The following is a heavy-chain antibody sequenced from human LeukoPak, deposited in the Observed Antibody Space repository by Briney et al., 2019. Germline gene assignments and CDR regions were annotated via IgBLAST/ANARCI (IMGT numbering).Heavy chain of an antibody. CDR2: INWNGGST. J-gene: IGHJ4*02. CDR1: GFTFDDYG. V-gene: IGHV3-20*04. Sequence: GGSLRLSCAASGFTFDDYGMSWVRQAPGKGLEWVSGINWNGGSTGYADSVKGRFTISRDNAKNSLYLQMNSLRAEDMALYYCAKARGSVIDDYFDYWGQGTLVTVSS. CDR3: AKARGSVIDDYFDY. D-gene: IGHD3-16*02.